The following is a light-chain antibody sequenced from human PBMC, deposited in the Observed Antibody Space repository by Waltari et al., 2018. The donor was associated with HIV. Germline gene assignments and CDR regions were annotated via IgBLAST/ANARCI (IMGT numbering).Light chain of an antibody. CDR1: QSLLYSSNNKNY. CDR3: QQYYITPYT. CDR2: WAS. V-gene: IGKV4-1*01. J-gene: IGKJ2*01. Sequence: DIVMTQSPDSLTVSLGERATMNCKSSQSLLYSSNNKNYLAWYQQKPVQPPKLLIYWASTRESGVPDRFSGSGSGTDFTLTISSLQAEDVAVYYCQQYYITPYTFGQGTKLEIK.